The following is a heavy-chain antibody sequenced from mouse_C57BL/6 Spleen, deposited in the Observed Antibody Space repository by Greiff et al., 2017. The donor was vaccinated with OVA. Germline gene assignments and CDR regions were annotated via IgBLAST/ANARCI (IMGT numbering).Heavy chain of an antibody. J-gene: IGHJ2*01. D-gene: IGHD1-1*01. Sequence: EVHLVESGGGLVQPGGSLSLSCAASGFTFTDYYMSWVRQPPGKELEWLGFIRNKDNGYTTEYSAFVKGRFTISRDNSQSILYLQMNALRAEDSATYYCARSSPVGLYGSSYYFDYWGQGTTLTVSS. CDR1: GFTFTDYY. CDR2: IRNKDNGYTT. V-gene: IGHV7-3*01. CDR3: ARSSPVGLYGSSYYFDY.